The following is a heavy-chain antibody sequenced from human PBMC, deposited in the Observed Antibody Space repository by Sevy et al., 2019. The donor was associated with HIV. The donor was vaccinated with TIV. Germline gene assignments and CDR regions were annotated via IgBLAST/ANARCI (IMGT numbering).Heavy chain of an antibody. Sequence: GGSLRLSCAASGFTFSSYAMSWVRQAPGKGLEWVSCIIGGGGRTYYAESVKGRLTISRDNAKNTLYLQMNNLRAEDTAVYYCAKDGHDYGDFYFNYWGQGTLVTVSS. V-gene: IGHV3-23*01. CDR3: AKDGHDYGDFYFNY. D-gene: IGHD4-17*01. CDR2: IIGGGGRT. J-gene: IGHJ4*02. CDR1: GFTFSSYA.